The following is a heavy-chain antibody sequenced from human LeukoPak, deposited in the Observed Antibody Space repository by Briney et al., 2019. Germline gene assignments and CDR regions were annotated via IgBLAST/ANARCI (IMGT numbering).Heavy chain of an antibody. CDR2: ISGSSSLI. V-gene: IGHV3-48*02. D-gene: IGHD1-14*01. Sequence: GGSLRPSCAASGFIFSNYGMNWVRQAPGKGLEWISYISGSSSLIHQADSVKGRFTISRGNAKNLVSLQMSSLRDEDTAVYYCARGSEHLDNWFDPWGQGTLVTVSS. CDR3: ARGSEHLDNWFDP. CDR1: GFIFSNYG. J-gene: IGHJ5*02.